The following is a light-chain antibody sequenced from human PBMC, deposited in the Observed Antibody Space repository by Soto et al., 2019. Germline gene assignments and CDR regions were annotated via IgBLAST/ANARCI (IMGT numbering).Light chain of an antibody. CDR3: QQYDSSPKLT. CDR1: QSVSSSY. Sequence: EIVLTQSPGTLSLSPGERATLSCRASQSVSSSYLAWYQQKPGQAPRLLIYGASSRATGIPDRFSGSGSGTDVTLTISRLEPEDFTVYSCQQYDSSPKLTFGGGTKVDIK. V-gene: IGKV3-20*01. J-gene: IGKJ4*01. CDR2: GAS.